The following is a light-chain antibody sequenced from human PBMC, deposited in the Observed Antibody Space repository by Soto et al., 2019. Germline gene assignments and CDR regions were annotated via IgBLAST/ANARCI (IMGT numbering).Light chain of an antibody. CDR2: KAS. CDR3: QHYNSYSEA. J-gene: IGKJ1*01. CDR1: QSVSSR. Sequence: TQSPGTLSLSPGERATLSCRASQSVSSRLAWYQQKPGKAPKLLIYKASTLKSGVPSRFSGSGSGTEFTLTISSLQPDDFATYYCQHYNSYSEAFDQGTKVDIK. V-gene: IGKV1-5*03.